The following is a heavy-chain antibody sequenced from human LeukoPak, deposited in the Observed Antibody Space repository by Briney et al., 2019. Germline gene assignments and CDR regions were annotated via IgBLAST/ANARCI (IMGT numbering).Heavy chain of an antibody. J-gene: IGHJ2*01. D-gene: IGHD6-13*01. V-gene: IGHV4-38-2*02. CDR3: ARVYYCSSYDYWYFDL. CDR1: GYSISSGYV. Sequence: PSETLSLACSISGYSISSGYVGGWIRQTPGEGREWIGSIYNSGSTYYNPSLKSRVTLSVDTSKNQFSLQLNSVTAADTAVYFCARVYYCSSYDYWYFDLWGRGTLVPVSS. CDR2: IYNSGST.